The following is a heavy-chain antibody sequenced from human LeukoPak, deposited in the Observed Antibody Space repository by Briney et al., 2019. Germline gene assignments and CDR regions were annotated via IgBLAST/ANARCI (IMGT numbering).Heavy chain of an antibody. V-gene: IGHV3-74*01. CDR2: IDSDGSRI. J-gene: IGHJ4*02. CDR3: ARDKDAYYDFWSAYSYYFDY. CDR1: GLTFSSYW. D-gene: IGHD3-3*01. Sequence: GGSLRLSCEASGLTFSSYWMHWVRQAPGKGLVWVSRIDSDGSRISYVGSVKGRFTISRDNAKNTLYLQMNSLRAEDTAVYFCARDKDAYYDFWSAYSYYFDYWGQGTLVTVSS.